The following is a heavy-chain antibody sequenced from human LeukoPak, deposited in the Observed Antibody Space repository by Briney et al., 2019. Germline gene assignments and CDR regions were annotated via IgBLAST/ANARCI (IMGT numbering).Heavy chain of an antibody. CDR2: MNPNSGNT. V-gene: IGHV1-8*01. CDR1: GYTFTSYD. D-gene: IGHD3-16*02. Sequence: ASVKVSCKASGYTFTSYDINWVRQATGQGLEWMGWMNPNSGNTVYAQKFQGRVTMTRNTSISTAYMELSSLRSEDTAVYYCARIITRDKYDYVWGSYRSSRYFDYWGQGTLVTVSS. J-gene: IGHJ4*02. CDR3: ARIITRDKYDYVWGSYRSSRYFDY.